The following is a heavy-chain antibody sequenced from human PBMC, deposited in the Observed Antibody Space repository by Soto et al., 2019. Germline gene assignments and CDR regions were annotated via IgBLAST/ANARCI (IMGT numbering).Heavy chain of an antibody. V-gene: IGHV3-21*01. Sequence: EVQLVESGGGLVKPGGSLRLSCAASGFTFSSYSMNWVRQAPGKGQEWVSSISSSSSYIYYADSVKGRFTNSRDNAKNSLYLQMNSLRAEDTAVYYCARDSYDFWSGPDASNWFDPWGQGTLVTVSS. CDR3: ARDSYDFWSGPDASNWFDP. D-gene: IGHD3-3*01. J-gene: IGHJ5*02. CDR1: GFTFSSYS. CDR2: ISSSSSYI.